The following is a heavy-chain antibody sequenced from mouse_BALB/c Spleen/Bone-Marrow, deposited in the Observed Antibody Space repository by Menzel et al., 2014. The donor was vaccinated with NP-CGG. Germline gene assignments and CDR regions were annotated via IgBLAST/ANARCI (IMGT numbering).Heavy chain of an antibody. CDR1: GFTFSYFG. V-gene: IGHV5-17*02. J-gene: IGHJ2*01. Sequence: EVKLVESGGGLVQPGGSRKLSCAASGFTFSYFGMHWVRQAPEKGLEWVAYISSGSSIIYYADTVKGRFTISRDNPMNTLFLQMTSLRSEDTAMYYCARERTGFDYWGQGTTLTVSS. D-gene: IGHD4-1*01. CDR2: ISSGSSII. CDR3: ARERTGFDY.